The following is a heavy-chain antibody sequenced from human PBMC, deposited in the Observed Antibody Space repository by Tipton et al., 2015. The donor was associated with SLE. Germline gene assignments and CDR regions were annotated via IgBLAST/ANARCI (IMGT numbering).Heavy chain of an antibody. V-gene: IGHV4-39*07. CDR2: IYYSGST. D-gene: IGHD3-9*01. J-gene: IGHJ3*02. CDR1: GGSISGSSYY. CDR3: AKSDYDFLPGYVAFDI. Sequence: TLSLTCSVSGGSISGSSYYCAWIRQPPGKGLEWIGTIYYSGSTSYNPSLKSRVTISVDTSKSQFSLNVNSVTAADTAVYYCAKSDYDFLPGYVAFDIWGQGTLVTVSS.